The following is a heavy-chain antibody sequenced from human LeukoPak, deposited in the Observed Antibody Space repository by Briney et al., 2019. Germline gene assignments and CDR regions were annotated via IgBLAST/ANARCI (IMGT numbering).Heavy chain of an antibody. V-gene: IGHV3-11*01. CDR1: GFTFSDYY. J-gene: IGHJ6*02. CDR2: ISSSGSTI. CDR3: ARDPGDGYNHYYGMDV. Sequence: PGGSLSLSCAASGFTFSDYYMSWIRQAPGKGLEWVSYISSSGSTIYYADSVKGRFTISRDNAKNSLYLQMNSLRAEDTAVYYCARDPGDGYNHYYGMDVWGQGTTVTVSS. D-gene: IGHD5-24*01.